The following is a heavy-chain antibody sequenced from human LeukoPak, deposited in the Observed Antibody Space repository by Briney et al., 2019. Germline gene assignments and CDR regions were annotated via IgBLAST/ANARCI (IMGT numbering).Heavy chain of an antibody. CDR1: GFTLSTYW. Sequence: GGSLRLSCAASGFTLSTYWMHWVRQAPGKGLVWVSRINTDGSSTSHADSVKGRFTISRDNAKNTLYLQMNSLRAEDTAVYYCATARPISDYYMDVWGKGTTVTVSS. J-gene: IGHJ6*03. CDR2: INTDGSST. CDR3: ATARPISDYYMDV. V-gene: IGHV3-74*01.